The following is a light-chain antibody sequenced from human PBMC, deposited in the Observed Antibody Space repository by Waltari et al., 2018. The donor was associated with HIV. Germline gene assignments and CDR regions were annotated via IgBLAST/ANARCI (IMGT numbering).Light chain of an antibody. CDR3: QQYGSSPT. J-gene: IGKJ3*01. V-gene: IGKV3-20*01. Sequence: PGTLSLSPGERATLSCRASQSVSSSYLAWYQQKPGQAPRLLIYGASSRATGIPDRFSGSGSGTDFTLTISRLEPEDFAVYYCQQYGSSPTFGPGTKVDIK. CDR2: GAS. CDR1: QSVSSSY.